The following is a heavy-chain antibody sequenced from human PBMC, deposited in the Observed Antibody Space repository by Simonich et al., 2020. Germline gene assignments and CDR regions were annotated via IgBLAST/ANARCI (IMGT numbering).Heavy chain of an antibody. V-gene: IGHV3-48*03. CDR2: ISSSGSTI. D-gene: IGHD6-6*01. J-gene: IGHJ6*02. CDR3: ARDFRLQLVEIGTYYYYGMDV. CDR1: GFTFSSYE. Sequence: EVQLVESGGGLVQPGGSLRLSCAASGFTFSSYEMNWVRQAPGKGLEWVSYISSSGSTIYYADSVKGRITITRDKAKNALYLKMNSLRAEDTAVYYCARDFRLQLVEIGTYYYYGMDVWGQGTTVTVSS.